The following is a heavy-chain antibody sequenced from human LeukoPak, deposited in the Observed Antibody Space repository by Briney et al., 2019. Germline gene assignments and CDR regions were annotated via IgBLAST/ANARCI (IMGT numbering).Heavy chain of an antibody. Sequence: SETLSLTCSVSGGSISSGDYYWSWIRQPPGKGLEWIGYIYYSGSTYYNPSLKSRVTISVDTSKNQFSLKLSSVTAADTAVYYCAREVIDPRSLSRDGYNGPLDAFDIWGQGTMVTVSS. V-gene: IGHV4-30-4*01. J-gene: IGHJ3*02. CDR3: AREVIDPRSLSRDGYNGPLDAFDI. CDR2: IYYSGST. CDR1: GGSISSGDYY. D-gene: IGHD5-24*01.